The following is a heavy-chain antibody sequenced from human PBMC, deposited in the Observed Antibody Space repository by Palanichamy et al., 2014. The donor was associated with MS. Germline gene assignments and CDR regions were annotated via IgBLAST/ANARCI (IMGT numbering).Heavy chain of an antibody. CDR3: ARGQYYDILTGSERFDY. CDR1: GGTFSSYA. CDR2: IIPILGIA. Sequence: QVQLVQSGAEVKKPGSSVKVSCKASGGTFSSYAISWVRQAPGQGLEWMGGIIPILGIANYAQKFQGRVTITADESTSTAYMELSSLRSEDTAVYYCARGQYYDILTGSERFDYWGLGTLVTVSS. J-gene: IGHJ4*02. D-gene: IGHD3-9*01. V-gene: IGHV1-69*10.